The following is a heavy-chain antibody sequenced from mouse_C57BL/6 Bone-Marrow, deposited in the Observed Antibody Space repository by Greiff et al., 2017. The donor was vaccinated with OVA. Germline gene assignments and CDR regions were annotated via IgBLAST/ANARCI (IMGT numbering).Heavy chain of an antibody. CDR3: ARGATGWF. V-gene: IGHV1-50*01. J-gene: IGHJ1*03. CDR2: IDPSDSYT. CDR1: GYTFTSYW. D-gene: IGHD1-1*01. Sequence: VQLQQPGAELVKPGASVKLSCKASGYTFTSYWMQWVKQRPGQGLEWIGEIDPSDSYTNYNQKFKGKATLTVDTSSSTAYMQLSSLTSEDSAVYYCARGATGWFWGTGTTVTVSS.